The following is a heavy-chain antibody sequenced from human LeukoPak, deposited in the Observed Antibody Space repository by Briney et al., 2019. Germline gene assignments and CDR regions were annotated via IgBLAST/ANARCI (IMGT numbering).Heavy chain of an antibody. Sequence: GASVKVSCKASGYTFTNYDINWVRQASGQGLEWMGGIIPIFGTANYAQKFQGRVTITTDESTSTAYMELSSLRSEDTAVYYCARGTAFDIWGQGTMVTVSS. CDR3: ARGTAFDI. V-gene: IGHV1-69*05. CDR1: GYTFTNYD. CDR2: IIPIFGTA. J-gene: IGHJ3*02.